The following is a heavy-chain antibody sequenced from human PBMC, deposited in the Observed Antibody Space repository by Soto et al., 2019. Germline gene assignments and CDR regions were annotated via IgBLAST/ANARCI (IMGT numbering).Heavy chain of an antibody. CDR2: IISTGIST. D-gene: IGHD4-17*01. CDR1: GFSFSTFA. Sequence: EVQILESGGGLIQPGGSQRLSCAASGFSFSTFAMTWVRQAPGKGLEWVSTIISTGISTYYADSVKGRFTISRANSKNTLYLQMNSLRAEDSAVYYCAKGNYGDYGGFDPWGQGTLVTVSS. V-gene: IGHV3-23*01. J-gene: IGHJ5*02. CDR3: AKGNYGDYGGFDP.